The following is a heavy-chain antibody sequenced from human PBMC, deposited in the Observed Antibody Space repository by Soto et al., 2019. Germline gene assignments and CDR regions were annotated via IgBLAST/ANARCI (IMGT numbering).Heavy chain of an antibody. V-gene: IGHV5-51*01. D-gene: IGHD2-15*01. CDR2: IFPIDSDT. Sequence: PWESLKISCKGSGYTFTRNWIGGVRQMPGKGLEWMGIIFPIDSDTRYSPSSQGQVTISADNSISTAYLQWSSLKASDTAIYYCATPGAAAFKIFAVWRHGTMVTASS. CDR3: ATPGAAAFKIFAV. J-gene: IGHJ3*01. CDR1: GYTFTRNW.